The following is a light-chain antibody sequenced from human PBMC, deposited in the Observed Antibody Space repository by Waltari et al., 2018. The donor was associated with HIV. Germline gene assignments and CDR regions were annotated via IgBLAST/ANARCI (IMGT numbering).Light chain of an antibody. CDR3: MIWHSSAVV. V-gene: IGLV5-45*02. CDR2: YKSDSDK. Sequence: LAGCADSAVCLTCTLRSGINVGTYRIYWYQQKPGSPPQYLLRYKSDSDKQQGSGVPSRFSGSKDASANAGILLISGLQSEDEADYYCMIWHSSAVVFGGGTKLTVL. CDR1: SGINVGTYR. J-gene: IGLJ2*01.